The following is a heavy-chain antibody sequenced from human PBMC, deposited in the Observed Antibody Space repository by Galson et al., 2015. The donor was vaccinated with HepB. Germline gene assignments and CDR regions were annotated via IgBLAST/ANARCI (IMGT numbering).Heavy chain of an antibody. CDR2: INTNTGNP. CDR1: GYTFISYA. D-gene: IGHD2-21*02. CDR3: AREYCAGDCYPIGRDAFDI. J-gene: IGHJ3*02. V-gene: IGHV7-4-1*02. Sequence: SVKVSCKASGYTFISYAMNWVRQAPGQGLEWMGWINTNTGNPMYAQGFTGRFVFSLDTSVSTAYLQISSLKAEDTAVYYCAREYCAGDCYPIGRDAFDIWGQGTMVTVSS.